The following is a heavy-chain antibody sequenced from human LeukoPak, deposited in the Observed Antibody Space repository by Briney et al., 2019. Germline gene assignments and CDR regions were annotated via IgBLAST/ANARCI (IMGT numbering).Heavy chain of an antibody. CDR1: GFTFSSYS. Sequence: GGSLRLSCAASGFTFSSYSMNWVRQAPGKGLEWVLSISSSSSYIYYADSVKGRFTISRDNAKNSLYLQMNSLRAEDTAVYYCARGSSSSLPAGGQGTLVTVSS. CDR2: ISSSSSYI. V-gene: IGHV3-21*01. CDR3: ARGSSSSLPA. D-gene: IGHD6-13*01. J-gene: IGHJ4*02.